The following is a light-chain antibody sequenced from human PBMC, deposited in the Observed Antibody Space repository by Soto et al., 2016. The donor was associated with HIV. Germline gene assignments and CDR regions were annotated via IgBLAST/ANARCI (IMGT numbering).Light chain of an antibody. Sequence: YVLTQPPSVSVAPGKPASITCGGNNIGDKSVNWYQQKPGQAPVLVVYDDSARPSGIPERFSGSTSGNTATLTISGTQAIDEADYYCQVWDTSIVIFGGGTKLTVL. CDR1: NIGDKS. V-gene: IGLV3-21*01. CDR2: DDS. J-gene: IGLJ2*01. CDR3: QVWDTSIVI.